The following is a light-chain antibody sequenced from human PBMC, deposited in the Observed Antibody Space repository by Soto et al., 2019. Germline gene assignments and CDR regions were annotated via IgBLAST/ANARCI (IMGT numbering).Light chain of an antibody. Sequence: DIQMTQSPSSVSASVGDRVTITCRTSQTINNWLAWYQQKPGKAPKLLIFDVSTLQTGVPPRFSGSGSGTDFTLTISNFQPEDFATYFCQQAYSFPYTFGPGTKLEMK. CDR1: QTINNW. CDR3: QQAYSFPYT. CDR2: DVS. V-gene: IGKV1-12*01. J-gene: IGKJ2*01.